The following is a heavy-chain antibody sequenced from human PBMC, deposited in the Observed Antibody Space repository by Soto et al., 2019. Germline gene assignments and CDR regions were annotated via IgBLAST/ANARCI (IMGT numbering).Heavy chain of an antibody. CDR2: ISPKSGSI. J-gene: IGHJ6*02. Sequence: ASVKVSCKTSGYTFTRNGISWVRQAPGQGLEWMGWISPKSGSIKYAQKFQGRVIMTTDTSTSTAYMEVRSLRSDDPALYYCVKDRDSNSWPSRDVWGPGTTVTVSS. CDR1: GYTFTRNG. D-gene: IGHD3-22*01. CDR3: VKDRDSNSWPSRDV. V-gene: IGHV1-18*01.